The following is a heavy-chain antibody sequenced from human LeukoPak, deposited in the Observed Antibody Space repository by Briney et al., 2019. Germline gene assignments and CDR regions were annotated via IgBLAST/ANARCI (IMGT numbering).Heavy chain of an antibody. J-gene: IGHJ4*02. CDR3: ARRGITYSNSFFAY. CDR2: IYYSGST. D-gene: IGHD5-18*01. V-gene: IGHV4-59*08. Sequence: SETLSLTCTVAGGSISSYYWSWFRQPPGKGLEWIGYIYYSGSTNYNPSLKSRVTISVDTSKNQFSLNLHSVTAADTATYYCARRGITYSNSFFAYWGQGTLVTVSS. CDR1: GGSISSYY.